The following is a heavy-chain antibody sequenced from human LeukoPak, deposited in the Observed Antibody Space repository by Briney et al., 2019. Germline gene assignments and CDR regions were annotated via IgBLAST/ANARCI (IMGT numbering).Heavy chain of an antibody. V-gene: IGHV4-39*07. D-gene: IGHD2-2*01. CDR2: IYYSGST. J-gene: IGHJ4*02. Sequence: SETLSLTCTVSGGSISSSSYYWGWIRQPPGKGLEWIGSIYYSGSTYYNPSLKSRVTISVDTSKNQFSLKLSSVTAADTAVYYCARLHDIVVVPAAKGFDYWGQGTLVTVSS. CDR1: GGSISSSSYY. CDR3: ARLHDIVVVPAAKGFDY.